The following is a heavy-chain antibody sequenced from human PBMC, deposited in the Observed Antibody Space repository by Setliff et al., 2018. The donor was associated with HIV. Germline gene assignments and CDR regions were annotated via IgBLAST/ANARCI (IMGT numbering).Heavy chain of an antibody. Sequence: PSETLSLTCTVSGGSISSYYWSWIRQPPGKGLEWIGYIYYSGSTNYNPSLKSRVTISVDTSKNQFSLKLSSVTAADTAVYYCARGAELLWFGELHNIPYFDYWVPETLLVTVSS. J-gene: IGHJ4*03. CDR2: IYYSGST. CDR3: ARGAELLWFGELHNIPYFDY. V-gene: IGHV4-59*01. D-gene: IGHD3-10*01. CDR1: GGSISSYY.